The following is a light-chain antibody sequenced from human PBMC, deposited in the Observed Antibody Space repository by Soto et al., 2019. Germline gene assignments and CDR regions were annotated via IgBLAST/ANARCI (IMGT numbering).Light chain of an antibody. CDR1: QSVSSRD. CDR2: DAS. CDR3: QHYGISRT. Sequence: EIVLTQSPGTLSLSPGERATLSCRASQSVSSRDLAWYQQKPGQAPRLLIYDASSRATGIPDRFSGSGSGTDFTLTISRLEPEDFAVYFCQHYGISRTFGQGTKVEIK. J-gene: IGKJ1*01. V-gene: IGKV3-20*01.